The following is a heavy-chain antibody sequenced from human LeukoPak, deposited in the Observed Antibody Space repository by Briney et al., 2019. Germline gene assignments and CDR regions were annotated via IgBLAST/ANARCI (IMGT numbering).Heavy chain of an antibody. Sequence: GGSLRLSCAASGFTFSSYGMHWVRQAPGKGLEWVAFIRYDGSNKYYADSVKGRFTISRDNSKNTLYLQMNSLRAEDTAVYYCAKPGEFAFGYFDYWGQGTLVTVSS. CDR1: GFTFSSYG. CDR2: IRYDGSNK. V-gene: IGHV3-30*02. D-gene: IGHD3-16*01. J-gene: IGHJ4*02. CDR3: AKPGEFAFGYFDY.